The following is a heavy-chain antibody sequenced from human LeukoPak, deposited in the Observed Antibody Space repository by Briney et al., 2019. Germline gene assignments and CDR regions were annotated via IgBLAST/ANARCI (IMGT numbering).Heavy chain of an antibody. CDR1: GGAISSGSYY. CDR3: AQLGVLRFLEWSFDY. J-gene: IGHJ4*02. Sequence: SETLSLTCSVSGGAISSGSYYWGWIRQPPGKGLEWIGSIYYNGNTHYNPSLKSRVSISVDTSKNQFSLKLSSVTAADTAVYYCAQLGVLRFLEWSFDYWGQGTLVTVSS. D-gene: IGHD3-3*01. CDR2: IYYNGNT. V-gene: IGHV4-39*01.